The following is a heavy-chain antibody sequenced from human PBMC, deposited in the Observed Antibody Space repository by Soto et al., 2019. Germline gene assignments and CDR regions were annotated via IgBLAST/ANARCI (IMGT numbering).Heavy chain of an antibody. J-gene: IGHJ6*02. CDR3: AQCLLGVNYYYGMDV. CDR1: GGTFSSYA. CDR2: IIPIFATA. Sequence: QVQLVQSGAEVKKPGSSVKVSCKASGGTFSSYAINWVRQAPGQGLEWMGGIIPIFATADYAQKFQGRVTITADESTSTAYMELRSLRSEETAVYYCAQCLLGVNYYYGMDVWGQGTTVTVSS. V-gene: IGHV1-69*12. D-gene: IGHD3-16*01.